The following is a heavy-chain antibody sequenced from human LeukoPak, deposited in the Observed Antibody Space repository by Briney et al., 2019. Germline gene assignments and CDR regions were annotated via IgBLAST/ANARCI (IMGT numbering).Heavy chain of an antibody. Sequence: PGRSLRLSCAASGFAFSSFEMTWVRQAPEEGLEWISYISSSSSTIYYADSVKGRFTISRDNANNSLYLQMNSLRAEDTAVYYCARGRFVVTWGQGTLVTVSS. CDR2: ISSSSSTI. D-gene: IGHD3-22*01. CDR1: GFAFSSFE. CDR3: ARGRFVVT. J-gene: IGHJ5*02. V-gene: IGHV3-48*03.